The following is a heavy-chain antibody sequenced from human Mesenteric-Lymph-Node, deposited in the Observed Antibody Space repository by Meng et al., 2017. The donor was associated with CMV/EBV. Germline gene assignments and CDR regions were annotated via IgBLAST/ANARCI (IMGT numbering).Heavy chain of an antibody. J-gene: IGHJ4*02. D-gene: IGHD5-18*01. V-gene: IGHV3-23*01. CDR3: AKDQSGYSYGIGPFDY. CDR2: ISGSGGST. CDR1: FTFSSYA. Sequence: FTFSSYAMSWVRQAPGKGLEWVSAISGSGGSTYYADSVKGRFTISRDNSKNTLYLQMNSLRAEDTAVYYCAKDQSGYSYGIGPFDYWGQGTLVTVSS.